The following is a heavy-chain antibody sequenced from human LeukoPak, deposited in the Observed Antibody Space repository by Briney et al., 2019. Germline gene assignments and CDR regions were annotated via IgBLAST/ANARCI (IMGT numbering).Heavy chain of an antibody. J-gene: IGHJ4*02. Sequence: GGSLRLSCAASGFTVSSNYMSWVRQAPGKGLEWVSVIYSGGSTYYADSVKGRFTISRDNSKNTLYLQMNSLRAEDTAVYYCASTVTKYFPADYWGQGTLVTVSS. CDR3: ASTVTKYFPADY. CDR1: GFTVSSNY. D-gene: IGHD4-17*01. CDR2: IYSGGST. V-gene: IGHV3-66*01.